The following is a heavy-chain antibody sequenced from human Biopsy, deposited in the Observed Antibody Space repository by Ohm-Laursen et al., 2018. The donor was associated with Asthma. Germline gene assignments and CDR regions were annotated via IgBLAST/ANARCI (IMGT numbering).Heavy chain of an antibody. V-gene: IGHV3-30*03. J-gene: IGHJ4*02. CDR2: LSYNGNNK. CDR1: GFILSNYD. D-gene: IGHD6-6*01. Sequence: SLRLTCAASGFILSNYDMHWVRQAPGKGLEWVAVLSYNGNNKYYADSVRGRFTISRDNSENTLYLQMDSLRVEDTAVYYCARGDWYGSASNGYWGQGTLVTVSA. CDR3: ARGDWYGSASNGY.